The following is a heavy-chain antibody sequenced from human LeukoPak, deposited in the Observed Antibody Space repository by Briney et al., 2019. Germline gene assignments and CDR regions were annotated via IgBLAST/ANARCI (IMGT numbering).Heavy chain of an antibody. V-gene: IGHV3-23*01. CDR1: GFTFTHYG. J-gene: IGHJ3*02. Sequence: GGTLRLSCAASGFTFTHYGMNWVRQAPGKGLEWVSGIRANGETTYYADSVRGRFTISRDNSTSMVWLQMNSLTAEDTAMYYCGRDLNWGAFDIRGLGTLVTVSS. CDR3: GRDLNWGAFDI. CDR2: IRANGETT. D-gene: IGHD7-27*01.